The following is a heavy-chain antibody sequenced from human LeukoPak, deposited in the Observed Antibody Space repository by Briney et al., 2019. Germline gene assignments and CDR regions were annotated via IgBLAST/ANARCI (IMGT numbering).Heavy chain of an antibody. J-gene: IGHJ3*02. CDR2: TYYRSKWYN. Sequence: SQTLSLTCAISGDSVSSNSAAWNWIRQSPSRGLEWLGRTYYRSKWYNDYAVSVKSRITINPDTSKNQFSLQLNSVTPEDTAVYYCAREEADYYDSSGYSFSSTLRPFDIWGQGTMVTVSS. D-gene: IGHD3-22*01. CDR1: GDSVSSNSAA. V-gene: IGHV6-1*01. CDR3: AREEADYYDSSGYSFSSTLRPFDI.